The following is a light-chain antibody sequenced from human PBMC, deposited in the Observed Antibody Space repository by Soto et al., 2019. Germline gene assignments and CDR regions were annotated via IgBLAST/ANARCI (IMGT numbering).Light chain of an antibody. CDR1: QGIRNY. V-gene: IGKV1-27*01. CDR2: AVS. Sequence: DIQMTQSPTSLSASVGDRVTITCRASQGIRNYVAWYQQIPGKAPKLLIYAVSTLQSGVPSRFSGSGSGTDFTLTINGLQPEDVATYSCQKYSSVPVFGTGTKVEIK. CDR3: QKYSSVPV. J-gene: IGKJ3*01.